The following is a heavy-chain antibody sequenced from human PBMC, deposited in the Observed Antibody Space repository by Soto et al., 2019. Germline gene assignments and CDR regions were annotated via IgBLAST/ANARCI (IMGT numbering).Heavy chain of an antibody. CDR1: GFTFSSCT. J-gene: IGHJ6*02. D-gene: IGHD2-15*01. CDR3: SGCSGGACHQNYGMDV. V-gene: IGHV3-21*01. CDR2: ISPSTSHI. Sequence: EVHLVESGGGLVKPGGSLRLSCAVSGFTFSSCTMNWVRQAPGKGLEWVSSISPSTSHIYYADSVKGRSTISRDNAKNALFLQINSLRATDTAVYYCSGCSGGACHQNYGMDVWGQGTTVTVSS.